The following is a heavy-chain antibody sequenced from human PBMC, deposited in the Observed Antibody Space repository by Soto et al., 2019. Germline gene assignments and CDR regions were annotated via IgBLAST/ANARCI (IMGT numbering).Heavy chain of an antibody. CDR1: GYSFTSYW. V-gene: IGHV5-51*01. D-gene: IGHD3-22*01. Sequence: GESLKISCKGSGYSFTSYWIGWVRQMPGKGLEWMGIIYPGDSDTRCSPSFQGQVTISADKSISTAYLQWSSLKASDTAMYYCARRGYYYDSSGRPHLKYYYYGMAVWGPGTTVTVSS. CDR3: ARRGYYYDSSGRPHLKYYYYGMAV. CDR2: IYPGDSDT. J-gene: IGHJ6*02.